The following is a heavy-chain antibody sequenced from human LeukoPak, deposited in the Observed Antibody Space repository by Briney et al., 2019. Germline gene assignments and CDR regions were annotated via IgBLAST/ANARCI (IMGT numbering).Heavy chain of an antibody. CDR3: AGGSYYGTGSRPGYIEY. CDR1: GFSVNNNY. J-gene: IGHJ4*02. D-gene: IGHD3-10*01. CDR2: MDNFGYK. Sequence: GGSLRLSCAASGFSVNNNYMNWVRQAIGKGLEWVSLMDNFGYKHYADSVEGRVTISRDSSRNTVYLQLNSLRAEDTAVYYCAGGSYYGTGSRPGYIEYWGQGTLVTVSS. V-gene: IGHV3-53*01.